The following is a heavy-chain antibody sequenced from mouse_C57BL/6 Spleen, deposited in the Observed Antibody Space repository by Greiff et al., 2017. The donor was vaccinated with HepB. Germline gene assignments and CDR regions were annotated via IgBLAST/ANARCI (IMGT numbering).Heavy chain of an antibody. CDR3: ARDVGSSNYENFDV. J-gene: IGHJ1*03. CDR1: GFTFTDYY. V-gene: IGHV7-3*01. CDR2: IRNKANGYAT. D-gene: IGHD2-5*01. Sequence: EVKLVEPGGGLVQPGGSLSLSCAASGFTFTDYYMSWVRQPPGKALEWLGFIRNKANGYATEYSASVKGRFTISRDNSQSILDLQINALRADDGAAYYCARDVGSSNYENFDVWGTGTTVTVSS.